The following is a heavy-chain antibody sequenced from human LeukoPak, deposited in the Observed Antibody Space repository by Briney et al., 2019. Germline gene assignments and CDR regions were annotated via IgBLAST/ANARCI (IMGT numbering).Heavy chain of an antibody. J-gene: IGHJ3*02. D-gene: IGHD3-10*01. CDR1: GGSISRSNYY. Sequence: SETLSLTCTVSGGSISRSNYYWGWIRQPPGKGLECIGSIYYSGSAYYNPSLKSRVTISVDTSKNQFSLKLSSVTAADTALYYCARDTGTYYYGSGSQHAFDMWGQGTMVTVSS. CDR2: IYYSGSA. CDR3: ARDTGTYYYGSGSQHAFDM. V-gene: IGHV4-39*02.